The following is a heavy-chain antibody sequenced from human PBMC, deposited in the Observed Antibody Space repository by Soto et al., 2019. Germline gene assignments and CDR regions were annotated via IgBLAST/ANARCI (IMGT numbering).Heavy chain of an antibody. CDR3: SKCRGGVVTALFDY. Sequence: QVQLVESGGGVVQPGRSLRLSCAASGFTFSSYGMHWVRQAPGKGLEWVAVISYDGSNKYYADSVKGRFTISRDNSKNTLYLQMNSLRAEDTAVYYCSKCRGGVVTALFDYCGQGTLVTVSS. J-gene: IGHJ4*02. V-gene: IGHV3-30*18. CDR1: GFTFSSYG. D-gene: IGHD2-21*02. CDR2: ISYDGSNK.